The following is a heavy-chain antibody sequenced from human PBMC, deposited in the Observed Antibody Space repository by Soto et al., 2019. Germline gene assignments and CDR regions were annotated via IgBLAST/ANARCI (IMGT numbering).Heavy chain of an antibody. CDR2: ITSDGTIA. J-gene: IGHJ4*02. CDR1: GGTFGGYG. CDR3: ASGSSTRFSY. V-gene: IGHV3-74*01. D-gene: IGHD6-13*01. Sequence: WGSLRLCCVASGGTFGGYGMHWVRQAPGKGLVWVSRITSDGTIASYADSVRGRFTISRDNAKNTLYLQMNSLRVDDTAVYYCASGSSTRFSYWGQGKLVTVSS.